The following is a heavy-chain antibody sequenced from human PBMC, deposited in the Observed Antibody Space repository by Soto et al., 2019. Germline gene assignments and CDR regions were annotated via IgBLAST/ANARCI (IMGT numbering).Heavy chain of an antibody. Sequence: QLQLQESGSGLVKPSQTLSLTCAVSGGSISSDGYSWSWIRQPPGKGLEWIGYIYHSGSTYYNPSLNSRVTTSVDRSKHQFSLKLSSVTAADTAVYYCASSHAGAHITAAVHWGQGTLVTVSS. CDR1: GGSISSDGYS. CDR2: IYHSGST. D-gene: IGHD6-13*01. V-gene: IGHV4-30-2*01. J-gene: IGHJ4*02. CDR3: ASSHAGAHITAAVH.